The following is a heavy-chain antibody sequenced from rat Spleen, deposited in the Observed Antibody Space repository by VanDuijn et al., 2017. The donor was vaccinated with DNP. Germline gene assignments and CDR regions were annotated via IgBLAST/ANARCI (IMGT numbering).Heavy chain of an antibody. V-gene: IGHV5-7*01. J-gene: IGHJ4*01. CDR3: ATLWELDYAMDA. Sequence: EVQLVESGGGLVQPGRSLKLSCAASGFIFSDYNMAWVRQAPKKGLEWVATISYDGGSTYHRDSVKGRFTISRDNAKSTLYLQMDSLRSEDTATYYCATLWELDYAMDAWGQGTSVTVSS. CDR1: GFIFSDYN. D-gene: IGHD5-1*01. CDR2: ISYDGGST.